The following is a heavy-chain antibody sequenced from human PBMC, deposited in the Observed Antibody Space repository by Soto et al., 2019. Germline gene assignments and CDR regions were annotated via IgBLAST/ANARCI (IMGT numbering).Heavy chain of an antibody. CDR1: GFTFSSYG. V-gene: IGHV3-30*18. CDR3: AKDLWFGELSGYGMDV. D-gene: IGHD3-10*01. CDR2: ISYDGSNK. J-gene: IGHJ6*02. Sequence: PGGSLRLSGAASGFTFSSYGMHWVRQAPGKGLEWVAVISYDGSNKYYADSVKGRFTISRDNSKNTLYLQMNSLRAEDTAVYYCAKDLWFGELSGYGMDVWGQGTTVTVS.